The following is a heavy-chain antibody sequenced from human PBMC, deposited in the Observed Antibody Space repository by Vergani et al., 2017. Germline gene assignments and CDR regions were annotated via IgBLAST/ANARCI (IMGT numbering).Heavy chain of an antibody. J-gene: IGHJ6*02. D-gene: IGHD2-21*01. Sequence: VQLQESGPGLVKPSETLTLTCDVSDSSIMTNPYWGWFRQSPGKGLEWVGRIKSTFDRGTTDYAAAVKGRFTISRDDSKNTLFLQMNGLKTEDIGVYYCTTDPRYCGDGSCYWLRDHHYYGMDVRGQGTTVTVSS. CDR3: TTDPRYCGDGSCYWLRDHHYYGMDV. CDR2: IKSTFDRGTT. V-gene: IGHV3-15*07. CDR1: DSSIMTNPY.